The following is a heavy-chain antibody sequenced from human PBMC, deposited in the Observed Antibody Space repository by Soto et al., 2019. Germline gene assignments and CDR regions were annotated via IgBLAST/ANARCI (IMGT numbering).Heavy chain of an antibody. CDR3: AKADYRARGAFDI. CDR2: INSDGSST. V-gene: IGHV3-74*01. D-gene: IGHD4-4*01. CDR1: GFTFSTYC. J-gene: IGHJ3*02. Sequence: EVQLVESGGGLVQPGGSLRLSCAASGFTFSTYCMHWVRQAPGKGLVWVSRINSDGSSTTYADSVKGRFTISRDNAKNTLYLQMNSLRVEDTAVYHCAKADYRARGAFDIWGQGTMVTVPS.